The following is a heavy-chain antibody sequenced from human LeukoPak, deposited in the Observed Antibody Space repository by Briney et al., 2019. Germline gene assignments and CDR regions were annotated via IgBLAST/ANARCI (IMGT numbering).Heavy chain of an antibody. CDR1: GFRFSAYA. J-gene: IGHJ6*02. CDR2: ITATGSNT. Sequence: PGGSLRLSCAASGFRFSAYAITWVRQAPRKGLEWVSAITATGSNTYYVDSVKGRCTISRDNSKNTLYLQMQIQRAEDMAVYFCVKGGCISKDCYDTYNYGLNVWGQGTTVTVSS. CDR3: VKGGCISKDCYDTYNYGLNV. V-gene: IGHV3-23*01. D-gene: IGHD2-21*02.